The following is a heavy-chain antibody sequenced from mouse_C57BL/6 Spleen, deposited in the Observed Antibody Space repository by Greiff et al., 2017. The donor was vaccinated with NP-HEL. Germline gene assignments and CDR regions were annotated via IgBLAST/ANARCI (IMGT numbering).Heavy chain of an antibody. Sequence: EVQLQQSGPGLVKPSQSLSLTCSVTGYSITSGYYWNWIRQFPGNKLEWMGYISYDGSNNYNPSLKNRISITRDTSKNQFFLKLNSVTTEDTATYYCAREAVVYWYFDVWGTGTTVTVSS. CDR2: ISYDGSN. D-gene: IGHD1-1*01. CDR1: GYSITSGYY. V-gene: IGHV3-6*01. CDR3: AREAVVYWYFDV. J-gene: IGHJ1*03.